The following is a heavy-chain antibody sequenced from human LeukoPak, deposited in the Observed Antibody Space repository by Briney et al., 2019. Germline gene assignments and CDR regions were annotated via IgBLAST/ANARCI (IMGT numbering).Heavy chain of an antibody. CDR3: VYYYGSGSVEY. CDR1: GGSITSINYD. Sequence: PSETLSLTCTVSGGSITSINYDWGWIRQPPGKGREWIGSFYYSGSTNYNPSLKSRVTISVDTSKNQFSLKLSSVTAADTAVYYCVYYYGSGSVEYWGQGTLVTVSS. V-gene: IGHV4-39*01. CDR2: FYYSGST. J-gene: IGHJ4*02. D-gene: IGHD3-10*01.